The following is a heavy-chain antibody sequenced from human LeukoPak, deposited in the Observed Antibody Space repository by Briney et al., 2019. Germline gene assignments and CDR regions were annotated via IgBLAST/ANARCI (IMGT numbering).Heavy chain of an antibody. CDR3: ARDRRDGYNWDAFDI. CDR2: ISISSGYI. CDR1: GFTLSTYT. V-gene: IGHV3-21*01. Sequence: GGSLRLSCVASGFTLSTYTMNWVPQVPGKGLEWVSSISISSGYIAYADSLKGRFTVSRDNAKNSLFLQMSGLRAEDTAVYYCARDRRDGYNWDAFDIWGQGTMVTVSS. D-gene: IGHD5-24*01. J-gene: IGHJ3*02.